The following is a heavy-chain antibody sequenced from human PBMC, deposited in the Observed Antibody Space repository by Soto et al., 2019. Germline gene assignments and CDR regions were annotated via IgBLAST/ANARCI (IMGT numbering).Heavy chain of an antibody. Sequence: EVQLLESGGGLVQPGGSLRLSCAASGFTFSTYAMDWIRQAPGKGLEWVSGISDNGGRTYYAASVKGRFTISRDNSKNTLYLQMNSLRPEDTAIYYCAKDHHTTRPVATDYWGQATLVTVSS. D-gene: IGHD6-19*01. CDR1: GFTFSTYA. J-gene: IGHJ4*02. V-gene: IGHV3-23*01. CDR3: AKDHHTTRPVATDY. CDR2: ISDNGGRT.